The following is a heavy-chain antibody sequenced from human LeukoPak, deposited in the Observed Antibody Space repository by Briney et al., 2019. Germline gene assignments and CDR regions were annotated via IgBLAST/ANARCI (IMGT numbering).Heavy chain of an antibody. CDR1: GFTFSSYA. CDR3: AKGGKWDVTPFDY. D-gene: IGHD1-26*01. V-gene: IGHV3-23*01. J-gene: IGHJ4*02. Sequence: GGSLRLSCAASGFTFSSYAMSWVRQAPGKGLEWVSAISGSGGSTYYADSVKGRFTISRDNSKNTLYLQVNSLRAEDTAVYYCAKGGKWDVTPFDYWGQGTLVTVSS. CDR2: ISGSGGST.